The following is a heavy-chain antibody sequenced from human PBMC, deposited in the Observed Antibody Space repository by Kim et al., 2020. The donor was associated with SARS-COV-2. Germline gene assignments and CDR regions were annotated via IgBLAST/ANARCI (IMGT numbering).Heavy chain of an antibody. D-gene: IGHD3-9*01. Sequence: ASVKVSCKASGYTFTSYGISCVRQAPGQGLEWMGWISAYNGNTNYAQKLQGRVTMTTDTSTSTAYMELRSLRSDDTAVYYCARDLINYDILTGYYNVRVGWFDPWGQGTLVTVSS. CDR3: ARDLINYDILTGYYNVRVGWFDP. CDR1: GYTFTSYG. V-gene: IGHV1-18*01. CDR2: ISAYNGNT. J-gene: IGHJ5*02.